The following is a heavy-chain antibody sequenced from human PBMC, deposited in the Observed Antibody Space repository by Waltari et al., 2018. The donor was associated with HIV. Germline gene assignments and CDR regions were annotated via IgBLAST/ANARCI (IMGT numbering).Heavy chain of an antibody. CDR3: ARSGVGQLLVRGWAMDL. Sequence: EVDILMSGGGLNPSGGALSAYCLSSGCTLRPSATSRVRQAPGKGLEWVSGTSGSGGDAYYSDSVKGRFTISRDNAKNTVYLQMSNLRDEDTALYFCARSGVGQLLVRGWAMDLWGRGTPVTVSS. CDR1: GCTLRPSA. J-gene: IGHJ2*01. V-gene: IGHV3-23*01. CDR2: TSGSGGDA. D-gene: IGHD3-10*01.